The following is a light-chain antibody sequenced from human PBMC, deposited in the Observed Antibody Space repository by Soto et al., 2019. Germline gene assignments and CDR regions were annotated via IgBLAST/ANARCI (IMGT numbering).Light chain of an antibody. J-gene: IGLJ3*02. CDR3: LVFYGGAWV. CDR1: TGAVTSVFY. CDR2: STS. Sequence: QAVVTQAPSLTVSPGGTVTLTCASNTGAVTSVFYPKGFQQKPGQTPSPLIYSTSNKYSWTPARFSGSLLGGKAALTLSGVQPEDEADYYCLVFYGGAWVSGGGTKLTV. V-gene: IGLV7-43*01.